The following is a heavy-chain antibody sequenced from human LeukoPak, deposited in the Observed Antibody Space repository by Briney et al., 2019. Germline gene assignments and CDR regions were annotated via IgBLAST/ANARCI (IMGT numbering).Heavy chain of an antibody. V-gene: IGHV3-23*01. J-gene: IGHJ4*02. CDR3: ARDRSKYSSPYCDY. CDR2: ISGSGGST. D-gene: IGHD6-6*01. CDR1: GFTFSSYA. Sequence: PGGSLRLSCAASGFTFSSYAMSWVRQAPGKGLEWVSAISGSGGSTYYADSVKGRFTISRDNSKNTLYLQMNSLRAEDTAVYYCARDRSKYSSPYCDYWGQGTLVTVSS.